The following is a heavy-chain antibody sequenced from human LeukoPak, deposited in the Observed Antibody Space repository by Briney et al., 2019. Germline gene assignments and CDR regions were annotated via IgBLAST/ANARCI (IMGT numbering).Heavy chain of an antibody. Sequence: GGSLRLSCAASGFTFSSYWMTWVRLAPGKGLEWLANIKRDESEKYYADSVKGRFTISRDNAKSSLFLQMNSLRVEDTAVYYCTREPAEANYDFWSGYWGHAFDIWGQGTMVTVSS. D-gene: IGHD3-3*01. CDR1: GFTFSSYW. CDR3: TREPAEANYDFWSGYWGHAFDI. J-gene: IGHJ3*02. V-gene: IGHV3-7*01. CDR2: IKRDESEK.